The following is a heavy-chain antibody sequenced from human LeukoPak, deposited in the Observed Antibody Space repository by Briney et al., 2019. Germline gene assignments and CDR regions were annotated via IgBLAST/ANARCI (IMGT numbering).Heavy chain of an antibody. CDR3: ARHHDSVDYYYGMDV. Sequence: ASETLSLTCTVSGGSISTYYWSWIRQPPGKGLEGIGYIYYSGSTNYNPSLKSRVAISVDTSKNQFSLKLSSVTAADTAVYYCARHHDSVDYYYGMDVWGQGTTVTVSS. CDR1: GGSISTYY. D-gene: IGHD3-10*01. J-gene: IGHJ6*02. V-gene: IGHV4-59*08. CDR2: IYYSGST.